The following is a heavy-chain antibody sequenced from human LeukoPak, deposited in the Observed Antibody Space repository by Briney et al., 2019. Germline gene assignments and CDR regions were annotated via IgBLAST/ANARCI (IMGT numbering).Heavy chain of an antibody. V-gene: IGHV3-73*01. CDR3: STLVGGTTSGLHY. J-gene: IGHJ4*02. CDR1: GFTFSGSV. CDR2: IRSKANSYAT. Sequence: GGSLKLSCAASGFTFSGSVMHWVRQASGKGLEWVGLIRSKANSYATVYAASVRGRFTISRDDSKNTAYLQMNSLKTEDTAVFYCSTLVGGTTSGLHYWGQGTLVTVSS. D-gene: IGHD1-26*01.